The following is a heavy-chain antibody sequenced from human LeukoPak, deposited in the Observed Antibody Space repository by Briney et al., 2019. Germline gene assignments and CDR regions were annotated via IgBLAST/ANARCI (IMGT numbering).Heavy chain of an antibody. D-gene: IGHD4-17*01. CDR1: GFTFSDYE. Sequence: PGGSLRLSCTVSGFTFSDYEMIWVRQSPGKGLEWVAYISAGSGVTIDFADSVKGRFMISGDNAKNSLSLQMNSLRAEDTGFYYCVRRLRLDYWGQGTLVTVSS. CDR2: ISAGSGVTI. CDR3: VRRLRLDY. V-gene: IGHV3-48*03. J-gene: IGHJ4*02.